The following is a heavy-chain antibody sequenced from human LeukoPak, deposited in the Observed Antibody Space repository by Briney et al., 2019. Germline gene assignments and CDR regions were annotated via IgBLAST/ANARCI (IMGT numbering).Heavy chain of an antibody. CDR1: GFTFSSHG. CDR2: TSYDGSTK. V-gene: IGHV3-30*18. Sequence: GGSLRLSCAASGFTFSSHGMHWVRQAPGKGPEWVAVTSYDGSTKYYADSAKGRFNISRDNSKNTLYLQVNSLRVDDTAVYYCAKDATLFGDQYFDYWGQGTLVIVSS. CDR3: AKDATLFGDQYFDY. D-gene: IGHD3-10*01. J-gene: IGHJ4*02.